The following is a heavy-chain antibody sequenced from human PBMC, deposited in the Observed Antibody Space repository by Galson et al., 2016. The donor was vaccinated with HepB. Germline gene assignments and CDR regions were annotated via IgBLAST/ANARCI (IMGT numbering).Heavy chain of an antibody. Sequence: QPPGKGLEWIGEINRSGSSNYNPSLKSRFTISLDMSKNQFSLKLTSVPAADTAVYYCARGRRLLLWFGENNWFDPWGQGTLVTASS. CDR3: ARGRRLLLWFGENNWFDP. J-gene: IGHJ5*02. V-gene: IGHV4-34*01. D-gene: IGHD3-10*01. CDR2: INRSGSS.